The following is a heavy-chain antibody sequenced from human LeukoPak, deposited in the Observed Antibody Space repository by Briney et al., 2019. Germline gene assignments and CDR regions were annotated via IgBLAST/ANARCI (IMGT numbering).Heavy chain of an antibody. Sequence: ASVKVSCKASGYTFTSYYMHWERQAPGQGLEWMGIINPSGGSTSYAQKFQGRVTMTRDMSTSTVYMELSSLRSEDTAVYYCARVGRYDSSGYHRPQAFDIWGQGTMVTVSS. V-gene: IGHV1-46*01. CDR2: INPSGGST. CDR3: ARVGRYDSSGYHRPQAFDI. CDR1: GYTFTSYY. J-gene: IGHJ3*02. D-gene: IGHD3-22*01.